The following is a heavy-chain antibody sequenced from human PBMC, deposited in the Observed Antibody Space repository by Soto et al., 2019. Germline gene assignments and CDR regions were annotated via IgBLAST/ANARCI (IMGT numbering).Heavy chain of an antibody. V-gene: IGHV3-30*18. D-gene: IGHD3-10*01. J-gene: IGHJ5*02. CDR2: ISYDGSNK. CDR1: GFTFSSYG. CDR3: AKGSGSGSYGLVDP. Sequence: QVQLVESGGGVVQPGRSLRLSCAASGFTFSSYGMHWVRQAPGKGLEWVAVISYDGSNKYYADSVKGRFTISRDNSKNTLYLQMNSLRAEDTAVYYCAKGSGSGSYGLVDPWGQGTLVTVSS.